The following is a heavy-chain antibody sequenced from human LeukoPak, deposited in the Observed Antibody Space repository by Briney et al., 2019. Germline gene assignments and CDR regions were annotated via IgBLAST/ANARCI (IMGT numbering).Heavy chain of an antibody. Sequence: SXXVSCKASGYTFTSYGISWVRQAPGQGLEWMGWISAYNGNTNYAQKLQGRVTMTTDTSTSTAYMELRSLRSDDTAVYYCARAVGDYGDYPVNYWGQGTLVTVSS. CDR1: GYTFTSYG. V-gene: IGHV1-18*01. CDR2: ISAYNGNT. CDR3: ARAVGDYGDYPVNY. J-gene: IGHJ4*02. D-gene: IGHD4-17*01.